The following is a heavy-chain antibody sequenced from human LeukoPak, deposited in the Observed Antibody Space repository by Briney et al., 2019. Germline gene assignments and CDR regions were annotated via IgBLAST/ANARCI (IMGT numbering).Heavy chain of an antibody. CDR3: ARGDYDILTGYPRPFDY. Sequence: SETLSLACAVYGGSFSGYYWSWIRQPPGKGLEWIGEINHSGGTNYNPSLKSRVTISVDTSKNQFSLKLSSVTAADTAVYYCARGDYDILTGYPRPFDYWGQGTLVTVSS. D-gene: IGHD3-9*01. CDR1: GGSFSGYY. J-gene: IGHJ4*02. V-gene: IGHV4-34*01. CDR2: INHSGGT.